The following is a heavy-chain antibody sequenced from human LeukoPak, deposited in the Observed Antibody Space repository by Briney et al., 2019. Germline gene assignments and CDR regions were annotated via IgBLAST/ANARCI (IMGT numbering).Heavy chain of an antibody. V-gene: IGHV5-51*01. CDR1: GYSFTSYW. D-gene: IGHD6-13*01. CDR2: IYPGDSDT. J-gene: IGHJ6*02. CDR3: ARLEAAAGLPPYYCYGMDV. Sequence: GESLKISCKGSGYSFTSYWIGWVRQMPGKGLEWMGIIYPGDSDTRYSPSFQGQVTISADKSISTAYLQWSSLKASDTAMYYCARLEAAAGLPPYYCYGMDVRGQGTTVTVSS.